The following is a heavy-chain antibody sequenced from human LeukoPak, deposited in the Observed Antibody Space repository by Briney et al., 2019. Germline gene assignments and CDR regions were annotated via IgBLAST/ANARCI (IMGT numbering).Heavy chain of an antibody. CDR1: GGTFSSYA. J-gene: IGHJ6*02. Sequence: GASVKVSCKASGGTFSSYAISWVRQAPGQGLEWMGGIIPIFGTANYAQKFQGRVTMTRDTSISTAYMELSRLRSDDTAVYYCARGYCTNGVCYLYYYYGMDVWGQGTTVTVSS. CDR2: IIPIFGTA. D-gene: IGHD2-8*01. CDR3: ARGYCTNGVCYLYYYYGMDV. V-gene: IGHV1-69*05.